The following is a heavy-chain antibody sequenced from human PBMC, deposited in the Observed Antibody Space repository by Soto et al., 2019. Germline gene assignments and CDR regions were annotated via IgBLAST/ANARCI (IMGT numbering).Heavy chain of an antibody. D-gene: IGHD1-1*01. Sequence: EVQLVESGGGLVQPGGSLRLSCEASGFTFRNYDMHWVRQGTGKGLEWVSGISAAGDPDYADSVEGRVTISRENAQNSFFLAMTSHRVADAAVYYCGRTDGYFYGLDVWGQGTTVPVTS. CDR3: GRTDGYFYGLDV. V-gene: IGHV3-13*05. J-gene: IGHJ6*02. CDR2: ISAAGDP. CDR1: GFTFRNYD.